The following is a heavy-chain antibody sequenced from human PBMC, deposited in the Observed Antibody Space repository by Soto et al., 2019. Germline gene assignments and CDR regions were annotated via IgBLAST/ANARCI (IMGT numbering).Heavy chain of an antibody. CDR3: ARGGYFDSSNYLAY. CDR2: INPGNGNT. V-gene: IGHV1-3*01. Sequence: ASVKVSCKASGYTFTSYGINWVRQAPGRGLEWMGWINPGNGNTKYSQQFQGRVIIDRDTSASTAYMELSSLRSEDTAVYYCARGGYFDSSNYLAYWGLGSLVTVSS. CDR1: GYTFTSYG. D-gene: IGHD3-22*01. J-gene: IGHJ4*02.